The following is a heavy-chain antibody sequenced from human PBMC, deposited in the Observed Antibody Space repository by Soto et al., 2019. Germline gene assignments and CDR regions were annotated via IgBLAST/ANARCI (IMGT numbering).Heavy chain of an antibody. J-gene: IGHJ4*02. CDR3: ARIGLTSALL. Sequence: SETLSLTCTVIGGSIRSPNFSWSWIRQHPGKGLEWIGYIYHSGSTYYNPSLKSRVTISIDTSKNLFFLNLTSVTAADTAVYFCARIGLTSALLWGQGTLVTVSS. V-gene: IGHV4-30-4*08. D-gene: IGHD4-17*01. CDR1: GGSIRSPNFS. CDR2: IYHSGST.